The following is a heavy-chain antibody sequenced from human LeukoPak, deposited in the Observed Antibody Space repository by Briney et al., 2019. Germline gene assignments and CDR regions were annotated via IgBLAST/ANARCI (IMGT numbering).Heavy chain of an antibody. J-gene: IGHJ4*02. CDR1: GYTFTDYG. CDR3: ARSAHCSSTSCYLDY. V-gene: IGHV1-18*01. D-gene: IGHD2-2*01. CDR2: ISAYDGNT. Sequence: ASVTVSCKASGYTFTDYGMSWVRQAPGQGLEWMGWISAYDGNTNYAQRLQDRVTITADESTSTAYMELSSLRSEDTAVYYCARSAHCSSTSCYLDYWGQGTLVTVSS.